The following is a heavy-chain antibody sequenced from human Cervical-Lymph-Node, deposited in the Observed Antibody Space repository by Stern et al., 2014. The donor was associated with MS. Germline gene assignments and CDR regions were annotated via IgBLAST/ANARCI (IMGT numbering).Heavy chain of an antibody. CDR3: TPGIAVAGMPQFDY. D-gene: IGHD6-19*01. CDR2: INTNTGNP. Sequence: QVQLGQSGSELKKPGASVKVSCKASGYTFTSYAMNWVRQAPGQGLEWMGWINTNTGNPKYAQGFTGRIVLSLATSVSTDCLQLSSLKAEDTAVYYCTPGIAVAGMPQFDYWGQGTLVTVSS. J-gene: IGHJ4*02. CDR1: GYTFTSYA. V-gene: IGHV7-4-1*02.